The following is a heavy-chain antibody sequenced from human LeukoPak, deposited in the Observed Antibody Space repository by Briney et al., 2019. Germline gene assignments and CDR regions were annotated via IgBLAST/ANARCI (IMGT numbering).Heavy chain of an antibody. Sequence: GGSLRLSCAASGFTVSSNYMSWVRQAPGKGLEWVSVIYSGGSTYYADSVKGRFTISRDNSKNTLYLQMNSLRAEDTAVYYCAKDERGAAGGYYFDYWGQGTLVTVSS. V-gene: IGHV3-53*01. CDR1: GFTVSSNY. CDR3: AKDERGAAGGYYFDY. J-gene: IGHJ4*02. CDR2: IYSGGST. D-gene: IGHD3-10*01.